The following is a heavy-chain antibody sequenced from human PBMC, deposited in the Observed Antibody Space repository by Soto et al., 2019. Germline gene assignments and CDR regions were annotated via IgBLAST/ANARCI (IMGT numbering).Heavy chain of an antibody. CDR3: AQVVFVGAIRFDY. D-gene: IGHD1-26*01. CDR1: GFTFSSYA. CDR2: ISGSGGST. V-gene: IGHV3-23*01. J-gene: IGHJ4*02. Sequence: EVQLLESGGGLVQPGGSLRLSCAASGFTFSSYAMSWVLQAPGKGLEWVSAISGSGGSTYYADSVKGRFTISRDNSKNTLYLQMISLRAEDTAVYYCAQVVFVGAIRFDYWGQGTMVTVSS.